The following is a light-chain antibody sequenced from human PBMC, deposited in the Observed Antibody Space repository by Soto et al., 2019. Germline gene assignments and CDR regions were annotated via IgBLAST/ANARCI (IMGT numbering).Light chain of an antibody. CDR2: DAS. V-gene: IGKV3-11*01. Sequence: ENVLTQSPATLSLSPGERATLSCRASQSVSSYLAWYQRKPGQAPRLLIYDASNRAAGIPARFSGSGSGTDSTLTISSLEPEDFAVYYCQQRSNWPPMYTFGQGTKLEIK. CDR3: QQRSNWPPMYT. CDR1: QSVSSY. J-gene: IGKJ2*01.